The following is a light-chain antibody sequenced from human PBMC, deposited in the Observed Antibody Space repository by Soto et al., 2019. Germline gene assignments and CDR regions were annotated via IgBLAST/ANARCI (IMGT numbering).Light chain of an antibody. J-gene: IGKJ4*01. Sequence: EIVLTQSPATLYLSPGERANLXCRASQSVSSHLGWYQQKPGQARRLLIYEASNRAHGIPARFSGSGSATDFTLPISSLEPEDFAVYYGQQRSNWPLTFGGGTKVDIK. CDR1: QSVSSH. CDR2: EAS. V-gene: IGKV3-11*01. CDR3: QQRSNWPLT.